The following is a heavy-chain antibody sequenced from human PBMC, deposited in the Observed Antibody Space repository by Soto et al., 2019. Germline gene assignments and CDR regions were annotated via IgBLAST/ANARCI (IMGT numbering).Heavy chain of an antibody. J-gene: IGHJ4*02. CDR1: GFTFSSYG. Sequence: QVQLVESGGGVVQPGRSLRLSCAASGFTFSSYGMHWVRQAPGKGLEWVAVIWYDGSNKYYADSVKGRFTISRDNSKNTLYLQMNSVRAEDTAVYYCARDLSSGYDSEGYFDYWGQGTMVTVSS. V-gene: IGHV3-33*01. CDR2: IWYDGSNK. D-gene: IGHD5-12*01. CDR3: ARDLSSGYDSEGYFDY.